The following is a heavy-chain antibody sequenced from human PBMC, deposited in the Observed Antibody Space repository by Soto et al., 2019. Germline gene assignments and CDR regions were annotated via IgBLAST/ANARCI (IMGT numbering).Heavy chain of an antibody. J-gene: IGHJ4*02. CDR3: AKGGGNYLDY. D-gene: IGHD3-10*01. V-gene: IGHV3-23*01. CDR2: IISSGVDT. CDR1: GFTFSNYG. Sequence: PGGSLRLSXAASGFTFSNYGMTWVRQVSGKGLEWVSTIISSGVDTYYADSMKGRFAISRDNSKNTLYLQMNSLRTDDTAVYYCAKGGGNYLDYWGQGTVVTVSS.